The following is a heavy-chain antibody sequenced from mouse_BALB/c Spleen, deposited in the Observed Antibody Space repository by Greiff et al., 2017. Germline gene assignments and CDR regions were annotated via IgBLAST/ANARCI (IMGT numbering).Heavy chain of an antibody. Sequence: EVMLVESGGGLVKPGGSLKLSCAASGFAFSSYDMSWVRQTPEKRLEWVAYISSGGGSTYYPDTVKGRFTISRDNAKNTLYLQMSSLKSEDTAMYYCARHDSSYWYFDVWGAGTTVTVSS. J-gene: IGHJ1*01. D-gene: IGHD2-13*01. CDR2: ISSGGGST. V-gene: IGHV5-12-1*01. CDR3: ARHDSSYWYFDV. CDR1: GFAFSSYD.